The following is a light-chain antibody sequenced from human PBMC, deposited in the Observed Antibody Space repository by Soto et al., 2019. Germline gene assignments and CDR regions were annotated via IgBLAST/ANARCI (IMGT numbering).Light chain of an antibody. V-gene: IGLV2-14*01. CDR1: SDDIGANNY. Sequence: QSALTQPASVSGSPGQSITISCTGTSDDIGANNYVSWYQHHPDKAPKILIYEAANRPSGISHRFSGSKSGNTASLTISGLQAADEADFCTSYTSASTLVFGGGTKLTVL. CDR2: EAA. J-gene: IGLJ2*01. CDR3: TSYTSASTLV.